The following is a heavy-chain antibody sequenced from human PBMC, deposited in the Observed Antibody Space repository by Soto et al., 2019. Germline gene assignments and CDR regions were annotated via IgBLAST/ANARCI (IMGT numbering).Heavy chain of an antibody. J-gene: IGHJ5*02. V-gene: IGHV4-59*08. CDR3: ARTVRGMATNWFDP. D-gene: IGHD5-12*01. CDR1: GGSISSYY. CDR2: IYYSGST. Sequence: SETLSLTCTVSGGSISSYYWSWIRQPPGKGLEWIGYIYYSGSTNYNPSLKSRVTISVDTSKNQFSLKLSSVTAADTAVYYCARTVRGMATNWFDPWGQGTLVTVSS.